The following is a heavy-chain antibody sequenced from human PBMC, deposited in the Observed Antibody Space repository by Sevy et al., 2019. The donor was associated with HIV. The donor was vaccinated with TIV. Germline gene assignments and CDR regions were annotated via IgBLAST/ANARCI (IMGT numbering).Heavy chain of an antibody. CDR1: GYTFISYG. J-gene: IGHJ6*02. V-gene: IGHV7-4-1*02. D-gene: IGHD2-2*01. CDR3: ARTSRGIVVVPAAQHYYGMDV. CDR2: INTNTGNP. Sequence: ASVKVSCKASGYTFISYGMNWVRQAPGQGLEWMGWINTNTGNPTYAQGFTGRFVFSLDTSINTAYLQISSLKAEDTAAYYCARTSRGIVVVPAAQHYYGMDVWGQGTTVTVSS.